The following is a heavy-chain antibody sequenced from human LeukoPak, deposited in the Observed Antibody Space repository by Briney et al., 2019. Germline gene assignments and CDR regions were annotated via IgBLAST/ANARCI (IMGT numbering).Heavy chain of an antibody. CDR2: ISAYNGNT. V-gene: IGHV1-18*01. J-gene: IGHJ4*02. CDR1: GYTFTSYG. Sequence: ASVKVSCKASGYTFTSYGINWVRQAPGQGLEWMGWISAYNGNTNYAQKLQGRVTMTTDTSTSTAYMELSSLRSEDTAVYYCARIPPREAWFGELDYWGQGTLVTVSS. CDR3: ARIPPREAWFGELDY. D-gene: IGHD3-10*01.